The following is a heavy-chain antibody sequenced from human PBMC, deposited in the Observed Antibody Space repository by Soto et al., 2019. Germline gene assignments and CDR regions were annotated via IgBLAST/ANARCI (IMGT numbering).Heavy chain of an antibody. CDR2: ISHDGSNK. V-gene: IGHV3-30*03. Sequence: QVQLVESGGGVVQPGRSLRLSCAASGFTFTTCGMHWVRQAPGKGLEWVALISHDGSNKYYAESVKGRFTISRDNSKNTLSLQMNSLRAEDTAVYYWASTYYDFWSGYYDYYCLDVWGKGTRVTVSS. D-gene: IGHD3-3*01. CDR3: ASTYYDFWSGYYDYYCLDV. CDR1: GFTFTTCG. J-gene: IGHJ6*03.